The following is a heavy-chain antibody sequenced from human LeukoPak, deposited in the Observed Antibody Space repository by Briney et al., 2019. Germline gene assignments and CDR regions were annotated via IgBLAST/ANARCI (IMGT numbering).Heavy chain of an antibody. V-gene: IGHV1-2*02. J-gene: IGHJ4*02. CDR2: INPNSGRT. CDR3: ARLGYSSGSDY. D-gene: IGHD6-19*01. CDR1: GGTFSSYA. Sequence: RASVKVSRKASGGTFSSYAISWVRQAPGQGLEWMGWINPNSGRTNYAQKFQGRVTMTRDTSISTAYMELSRLRSDDTAVYYCARLGYSSGSDYWGQGTLVTVSS.